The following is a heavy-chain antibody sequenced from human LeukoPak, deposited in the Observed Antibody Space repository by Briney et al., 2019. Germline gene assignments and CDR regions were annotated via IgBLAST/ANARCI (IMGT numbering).Heavy chain of an antibody. CDR2: ISISGITI. V-gene: IGHV3-48*03. CDR3: ARNMYYYDSSYYYTGVHIDY. J-gene: IGHJ4*02. CDR1: GFTFSSYE. Sequence: PGGSLRLSCAASGFTFSSYEMNWVRQAPGKGLEGVAYISISGITIYYADSVKGRFTISTDNAKDSLYLQMNALRAHDTAFFYFARNMYYYDSSYYYTGVHIDYWGQGTVILVSS. D-gene: IGHD3-22*01.